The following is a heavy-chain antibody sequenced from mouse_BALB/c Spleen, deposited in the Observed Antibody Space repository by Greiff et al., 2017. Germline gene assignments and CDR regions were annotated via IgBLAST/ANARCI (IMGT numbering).Heavy chain of an antibody. Sequence: VHLVESGAELAKPGASVKMSCKASGYTFTSYWMHWVKQRPGQGLEWIGYINPSTGYTEYNQKFKDKATLTADKSSSTAYMQLSSLTSEDSAVYYCARTGPFDYWGQGTTLTVSS. CDR1: GYTFTSYW. CDR2: INPSTGYT. J-gene: IGHJ2*01. CDR3: ARTGPFDY. D-gene: IGHD4-1*01. V-gene: IGHV1-7*01.